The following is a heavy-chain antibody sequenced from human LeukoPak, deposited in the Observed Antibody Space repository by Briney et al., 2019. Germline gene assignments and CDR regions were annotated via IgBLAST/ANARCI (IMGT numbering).Heavy chain of an antibody. Sequence: SQTLSLTCTVCGGFISSGDRYWNWIRQSPGRGLEWIGYIYSTRNIYYNPSVKSRVIISVDQTKNQFSLQLHSVTAADTAVYYCGRDSYSYGYGGFDYWGQGILLTVSS. CDR1: GGFISSGDRY. CDR3: GRDSYSYGYGGFDY. V-gene: IGHV4-30-4*01. CDR2: IYSTRNI. J-gene: IGHJ4*02. D-gene: IGHD5-18*01.